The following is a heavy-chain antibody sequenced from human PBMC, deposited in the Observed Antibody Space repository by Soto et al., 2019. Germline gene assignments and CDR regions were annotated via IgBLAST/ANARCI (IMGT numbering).Heavy chain of an antibody. CDR1: GFTFSSYW. Sequence: GESLKISCAASGFTFSSYWMSWVRQAPGKGLEWVANIKQDGSEKYYVDSVKGRFTISRDNAKNSLYLQMNSLRAEDTAVYYCAREYSSSSYFDYWGQGTLVTVSS. CDR3: AREYSSSSYFDY. CDR2: IKQDGSEK. J-gene: IGHJ4*02. V-gene: IGHV3-7*01. D-gene: IGHD6-6*01.